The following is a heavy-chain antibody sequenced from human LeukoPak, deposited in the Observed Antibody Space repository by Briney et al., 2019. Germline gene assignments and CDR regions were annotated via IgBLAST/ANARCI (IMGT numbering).Heavy chain of an antibody. Sequence: GGSLRLSCAASGFTVSSNYMSWVRQAPGKGLEWVSIIYSGGSTYYADSVKGRFTISRHNSKNTLYLQMNSLRAEDTAVYYCAREVGGSAFDIWGQGQWSPSLQ. D-gene: IGHD3-16*01. CDR2: IYSGGST. CDR1: GFTVSSNY. CDR3: AREVGGSAFDI. J-gene: IGHJ3*02. V-gene: IGHV3-53*04.